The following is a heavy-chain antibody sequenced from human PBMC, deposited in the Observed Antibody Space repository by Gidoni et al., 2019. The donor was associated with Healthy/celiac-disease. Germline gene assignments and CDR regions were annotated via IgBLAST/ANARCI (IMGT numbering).Heavy chain of an antibody. Sequence: QVQLPESGPGLVKPSETLSLTCPASGGSISSYYWSWIRQPPGKGLEWIGYIYYSGSTNYNPSLKSRVTISVDTSKNQFSLKLSSVTAADTAVYYCARSLLNHRGAFDIWGQGTMVTVSS. CDR2: IYYSGST. V-gene: IGHV4-59*01. J-gene: IGHJ3*02. D-gene: IGHD3-10*01. CDR1: GGSISSYY. CDR3: ARSLLNHRGAFDI.